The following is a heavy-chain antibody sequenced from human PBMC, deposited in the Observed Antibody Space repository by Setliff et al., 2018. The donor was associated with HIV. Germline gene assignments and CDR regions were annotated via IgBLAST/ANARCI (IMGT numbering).Heavy chain of an antibody. Sequence: GESLKISCKGSGYSFTSYWIGWVRQMPGKGLEWMGIIYPGDSDTRYSPSFQGQVTISADKSISTAYLQWSSLKASDTAMYYCARQSAAAGTWSYYYYYGMDVWGQGTTVTAP. D-gene: IGHD6-13*01. J-gene: IGHJ6*02. CDR1: GYSFTSYW. CDR2: IYPGDSDT. V-gene: IGHV5-51*01. CDR3: ARQSAAAGTWSYYYYYGMDV.